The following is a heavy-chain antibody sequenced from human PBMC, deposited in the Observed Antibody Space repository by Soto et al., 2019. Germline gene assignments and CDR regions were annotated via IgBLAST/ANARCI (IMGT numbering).Heavy chain of an antibody. D-gene: IGHD3-10*01. Sequence: SLKISCAASGFTFDDYAMHWVRQAPGKGLEWVSGISWNSGSIGYADSVKGRFTISRDNAKNSLYLQMNSLRAEDTALYYCARSPGSSFGDYFDYWGQGTLVTVSS. CDR3: ARSPGSSFGDYFDY. V-gene: IGHV3-9*01. J-gene: IGHJ4*02. CDR1: GFTFDDYA. CDR2: ISWNSGSI.